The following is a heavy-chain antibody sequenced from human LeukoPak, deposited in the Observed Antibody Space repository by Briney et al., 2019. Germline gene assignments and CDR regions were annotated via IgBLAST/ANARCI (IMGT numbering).Heavy chain of an antibody. CDR3: ARNTETAIPLPYYFDY. Sequence: ASVKVSCKASAYTFTSYAMHWVRQAPGQRLECMGWVNTGNGNTKYSQKFQGRVTITRDTSASTAYMDLSSLRSEDTAVYYCARNTETAIPLPYYFDYWGQGTLVTVSS. V-gene: IGHV1-3*04. D-gene: IGHD2-21*02. CDR1: AYTFTSYA. CDR2: VNTGNGNT. J-gene: IGHJ4*02.